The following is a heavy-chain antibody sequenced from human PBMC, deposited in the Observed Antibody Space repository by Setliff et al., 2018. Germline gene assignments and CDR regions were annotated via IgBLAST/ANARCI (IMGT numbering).Heavy chain of an antibody. D-gene: IGHD2-21*02. CDR1: GGSFSGYY. CDR2: INHSGST. V-gene: IGHV4-34*01. J-gene: IGHJ4*02. CDR3: ARDGPLTFCHGDCYFDY. Sequence: SETLSLTCAVYGGSFSGYYWSWIRQPPGKGLEWIGEINHSGSTNYNPSLESRVTISVDTSKNQFSLKLSSVTAADTAVYYCARDGPLTFCHGDCYFDYWGQGTLVTVSS.